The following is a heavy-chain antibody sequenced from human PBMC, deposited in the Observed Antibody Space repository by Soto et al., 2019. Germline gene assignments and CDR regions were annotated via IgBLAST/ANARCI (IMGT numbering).Heavy chain of an antibody. CDR3: ARTYNWNYGTPYYYYYMDV. CDR1: GGSISSGGYY. D-gene: IGHD1-7*01. Sequence: SETLSLTCTVSGGSISSGGYYWSWIRQHQGKGLEWIGYIYYSGSTYYNPSLKSRVTISVDTSKNQFSLKLSSVTAADTAVYNCARTYNWNYGTPYYYYYMDVWGKGTTVTVSS. J-gene: IGHJ6*03. CDR2: IYYSGST. V-gene: IGHV4-31*03.